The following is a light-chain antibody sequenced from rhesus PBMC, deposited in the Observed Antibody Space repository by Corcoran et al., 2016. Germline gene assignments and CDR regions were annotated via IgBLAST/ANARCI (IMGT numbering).Light chain of an antibody. J-gene: IGKJ2*01. CDR1: QGITND. V-gene: IGKV1-25*01. CDR3: QHYYSTPYS. Sequence: DIQMTQSPSSLSASVGDRVTITVRASQGITNDLAWYQQKPGETPKLLIYEASSLQSGIPSRFSGSGSGTDFTLTISSLQSEDFAAYYCQHYYSTPYSFGHGTKVEIK. CDR2: EAS.